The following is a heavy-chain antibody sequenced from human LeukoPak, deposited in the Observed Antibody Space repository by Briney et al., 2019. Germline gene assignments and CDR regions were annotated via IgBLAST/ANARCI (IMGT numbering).Heavy chain of an antibody. CDR2: ISSSSSTI. Sequence: GGSLRLSCAASGFTFSSYSMNWVRQAPGKGLEWVSYISSSSSTIYYADSVKGRFTISRDNAKNSLYLQMNSLRAEDTAVYYCASENKRGYSYGSPTDAFDIWGQGTMVTVSS. CDR3: ASENKRGYSYGSPTDAFDI. D-gene: IGHD5-18*01. V-gene: IGHV3-48*01. CDR1: GFTFSSYS. J-gene: IGHJ3*02.